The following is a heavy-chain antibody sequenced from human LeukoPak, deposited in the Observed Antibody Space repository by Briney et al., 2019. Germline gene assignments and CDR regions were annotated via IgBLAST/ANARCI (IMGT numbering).Heavy chain of an antibody. D-gene: IGHD5-18*01. J-gene: IGHJ5*02. Sequence: GASVKVSCKASGYTFTGYYMHWVRQAPGQGLEWMGWINPNSGGTNYAQKFQGRVTMTRDTSISTAYMELSRLRSDDTAVYYCAREDHSGYSYGYPKVSGWFDPWGQGTLVTVSS. CDR2: INPNSGGT. CDR1: GYTFTGYY. CDR3: AREDHSGYSYGYPKVSGWFDP. V-gene: IGHV1-2*02.